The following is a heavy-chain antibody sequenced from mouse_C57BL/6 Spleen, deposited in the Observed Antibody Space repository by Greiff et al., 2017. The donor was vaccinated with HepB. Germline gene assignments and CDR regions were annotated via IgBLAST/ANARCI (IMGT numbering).Heavy chain of an antibody. V-gene: IGHV1-76*01. Sequence: VKLQESGAELVRPGASVKLSCKASGYTFTDYYINWVKQRPGQGLEWIARIYPGSGNTYYNEKFKGKATLTAEKSSSTAYMQLSSLTSEDSAVYFCARWDYAFAYWGQGTLVTVSA. CDR2: IYPGSGNT. CDR1: GYTFTDYY. CDR3: ARWDYAFAY. D-gene: IGHD2-4*01. J-gene: IGHJ3*01.